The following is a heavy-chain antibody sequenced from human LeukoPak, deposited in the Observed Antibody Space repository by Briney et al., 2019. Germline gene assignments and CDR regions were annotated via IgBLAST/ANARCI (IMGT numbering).Heavy chain of an antibody. CDR2: IRYDGSNK. Sequence: GGSLRLSCTASGFTFSNYGMHWVRQAPGKGLEWVAFIRYDGSNKYYVDSVKGRFTISRDNSKNTLYLQMYSLRAEDTAVYYCVKDGGGWLQLSFDYWGQGTLVTVSS. D-gene: IGHD5-24*01. CDR3: VKDGGGWLQLSFDY. J-gene: IGHJ4*02. CDR1: GFTFSNYG. V-gene: IGHV3-30*02.